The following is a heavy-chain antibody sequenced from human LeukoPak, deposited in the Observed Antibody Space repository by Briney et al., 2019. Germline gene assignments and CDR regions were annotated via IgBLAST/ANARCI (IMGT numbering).Heavy chain of an antibody. V-gene: IGHV1-46*01. CDR2: INPSGGST. CDR3: AKGYCSGGTCYSYDY. J-gene: IGHJ4*02. CDR1: GYTFTRYY. D-gene: IGHD2-15*01. Sequence: ASVKVSCKASGYTFTRYYMHWVRQAPGQGLEWIGIINPSGGSTSYAQKFQGRLTMTRDTPTSTVYMELNSLRSEDTAVYYCAKGYCSGGTCYSYDYWGQGTLVTVSS.